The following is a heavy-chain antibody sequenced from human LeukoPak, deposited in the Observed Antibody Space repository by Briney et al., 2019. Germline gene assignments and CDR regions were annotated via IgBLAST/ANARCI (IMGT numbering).Heavy chain of an antibody. CDR2: INPSGGST. D-gene: IGHD1-26*01. CDR1: GYTFTSYY. CDR3: AKDRRGLSIVGATSFDY. J-gene: IGHJ4*02. Sequence: ASVKVSCKASGYTFTSYYMHWVRQAPGQGLEWMGIINPSGGSTSYAQKFQGRVTMTRDMSTSTVYMELSSLRAEDTAVYYCAKDRRGLSIVGATSFDYWGQGTLVTVSS. V-gene: IGHV1-46*01.